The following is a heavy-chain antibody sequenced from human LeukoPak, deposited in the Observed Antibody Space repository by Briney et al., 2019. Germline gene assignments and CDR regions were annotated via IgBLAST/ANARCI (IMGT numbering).Heavy chain of an antibody. CDR3: ARGWNYAFRFDY. D-gene: IGHD1-7*01. Sequence: QPGGSLRLSCAASGFTFSSYAMTWVRQAPGKGLEWVAHIKQDGGEKYYVDSVKGRFTISRDNAENLVYLLMDSLRAEDTAVYYCARGWNYAFRFDYWGQGTLVTVST. CDR2: IKQDGGEK. CDR1: GFTFSSYA. J-gene: IGHJ4*02. V-gene: IGHV3-7*01.